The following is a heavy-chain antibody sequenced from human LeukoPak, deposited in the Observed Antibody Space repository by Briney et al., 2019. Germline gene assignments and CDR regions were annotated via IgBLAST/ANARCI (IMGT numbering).Heavy chain of an antibody. J-gene: IGHJ4*02. CDR2: IYTSGSI. D-gene: IGHD6-25*01. Sequence: SETLSLTCTVSGDSITSYYWSWIRQPAGKELEWIGRIYTSGSINYNPSLESRVTLLVDTSKKQFSLRLTSVTAADTAVYYCARISAVKPYYFDYWGQGTLVTVSS. CDR3: ARISAVKPYYFDY. CDR1: GDSITSYY. V-gene: IGHV4-4*07.